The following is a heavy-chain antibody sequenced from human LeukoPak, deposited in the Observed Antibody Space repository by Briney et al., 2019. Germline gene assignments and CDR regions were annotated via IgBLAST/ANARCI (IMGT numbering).Heavy chain of an antibody. D-gene: IGHD3-16*01. CDR1: GFTVSSNY. CDR2: ISSSSSYI. J-gene: IGHJ4*02. CDR3: ARGGGGSYEADY. V-gene: IGHV3-21*01. Sequence: GGSLRLSCAASGFTVSSNYMNWVRQAPGKGLEWVSSISSSSSYIYYADSVKGRFTISRDNAKNSLYLQMNSLRAEDTAVYYCARGGGGSYEADYWGQGTLVTVSS.